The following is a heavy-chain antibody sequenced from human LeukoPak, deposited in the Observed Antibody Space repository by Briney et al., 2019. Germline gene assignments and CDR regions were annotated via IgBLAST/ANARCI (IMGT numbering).Heavy chain of an antibody. CDR3: ARGRVFSH. Sequence: GSLRLSXAASGFNFSSYSMNWVRQPPGKGLEWIGEINHSGSTNYNPPLKSRVTISVDTSKNQFSLKLSSVTAADTAVYYCARGRVFSHWGQGTLVTVSS. CDR1: GFNFSSYS. J-gene: IGHJ4*02. V-gene: IGHV4-34*01. D-gene: IGHD3-9*01. CDR2: INHSGST.